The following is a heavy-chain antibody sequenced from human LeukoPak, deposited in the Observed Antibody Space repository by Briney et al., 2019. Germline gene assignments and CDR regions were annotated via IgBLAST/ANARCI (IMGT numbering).Heavy chain of an antibody. V-gene: IGHV3-33*01. Sequence: PGGSLRLSCAASGFTFSSYGMHRVRQAPGKGLEWVAVIWYDGSNKYYADSVKGRFTISRDNSKNTLYLQMNSLRAEDTAVYYCARDLGYDYVWGSYDYWGQGTLVTVSS. CDR3: ARDLGYDYVWGSYDY. CDR2: IWYDGSNK. D-gene: IGHD3-16*01. J-gene: IGHJ4*02. CDR1: GFTFSSYG.